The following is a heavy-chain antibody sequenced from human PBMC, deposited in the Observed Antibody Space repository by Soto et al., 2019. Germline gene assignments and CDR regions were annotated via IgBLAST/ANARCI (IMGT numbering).Heavy chain of an antibody. CDR1: GFTFGGHS. Sequence: PGGSLRLSCAGSGFTFGGHSMTWVRQAPGKGLEWVSAIDGNGINKYYADSVKGRFTISRDNSKSTLSLRMNSLGPEDTAVYFCAKDFEFFANWGQGTLVTVSS. CDR3: AKDFEFFAN. V-gene: IGHV3-23*01. D-gene: IGHD3-9*01. J-gene: IGHJ4*02. CDR2: IDGNGINK.